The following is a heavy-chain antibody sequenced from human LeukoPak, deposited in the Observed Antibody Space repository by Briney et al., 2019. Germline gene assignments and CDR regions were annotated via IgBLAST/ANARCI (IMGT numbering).Heavy chain of an antibody. V-gene: IGHV3-21*01. CDR1: GFTFSSYS. J-gene: IGHJ4*02. D-gene: IGHD1-26*01. CDR3: ARDPIVTSGSYQYFDY. Sequence: PGGSLRLSCAASGFTFSSYSMNWVRQAPGKGLEWVSSISSSSSYIYYADSVEGRFTISRDNAKNSLYLQMNSLRAEDTAVYYCARDPIVTSGSYQYFDYWGQGTLVTVSS. CDR2: ISSSSSYI.